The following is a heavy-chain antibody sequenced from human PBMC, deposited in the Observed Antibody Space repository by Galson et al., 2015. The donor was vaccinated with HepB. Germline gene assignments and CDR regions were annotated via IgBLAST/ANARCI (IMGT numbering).Heavy chain of an antibody. CDR2: IKSKTDGGTT. CDR1: GFTFSNAW. J-gene: IGHJ4*02. CDR3: TSELWYYYDSSGYHPDY. V-gene: IGHV3-15*01. D-gene: IGHD3-22*01. Sequence: SLRLSCAASGFTFSNAWMSWVRQAPGKGLEWVGRIKSKTDGGTTDYAAPVKGRFTISRDDSKNTLYLQMNSLKTEDTAVYYCTSELWYYYDSSGYHPDYWGQGTLVTVSS.